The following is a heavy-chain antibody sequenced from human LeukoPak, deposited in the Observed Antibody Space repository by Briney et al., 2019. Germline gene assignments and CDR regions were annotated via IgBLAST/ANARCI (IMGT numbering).Heavy chain of an antibody. V-gene: IGHV3-53*01. Sequence: GGSLRLSCAASGFTVSRNYMSWVRQAPGKGLEWVSVIYGGGRTYYADSVKGRFTISRDNSKNTLYLQMNSLRAEDAAVYYCAKRGYSYGLAWGQGTLVTVSS. CDR1: GFTVSRNY. D-gene: IGHD5-18*01. J-gene: IGHJ5*02. CDR2: IYGGGRT. CDR3: AKRGYSYGLA.